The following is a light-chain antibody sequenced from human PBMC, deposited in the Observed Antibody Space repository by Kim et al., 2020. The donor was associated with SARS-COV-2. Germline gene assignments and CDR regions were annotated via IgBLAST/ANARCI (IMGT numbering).Light chain of an antibody. CDR2: DAT. V-gene: IGKV3-15*01. J-gene: IGKJ1*01. CDR1: QTINNK. CDR3: QQSNDWPPLT. Sequence: SPGERATLSCRASQTINNKLVWYQHKPGQAPRLLIYDATNRATGVPARFIGSGSETDFTLTISSLQSEDFAVYYCQQSNDWPPLTFGQGTKVDIK.